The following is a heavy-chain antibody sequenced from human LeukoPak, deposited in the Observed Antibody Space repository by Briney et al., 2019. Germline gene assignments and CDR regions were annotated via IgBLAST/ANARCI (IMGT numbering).Heavy chain of an antibody. CDR3: ARDIGGAFDT. D-gene: IGHD4-23*01. J-gene: IGHJ3*02. V-gene: IGHV4-59*01. CDR2: IYYSGST. Sequence: NSSETLSLTCTVSGGSISSYYWSWIRQPPGKGLEWIGYIYYSGSTNYNPSLKSRVTISVDTSKNQFSLKLSSVTAADTAVYYCARDIGGAFDTWGQGTMVTVSS. CDR1: GGSISSYY.